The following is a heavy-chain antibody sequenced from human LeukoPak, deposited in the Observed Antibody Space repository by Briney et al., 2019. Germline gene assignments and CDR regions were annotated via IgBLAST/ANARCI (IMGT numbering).Heavy chain of an antibody. CDR3: ARAGGYYGSGSFLDY. CDR2: IYHSGST. J-gene: IGHJ4*02. D-gene: IGHD3-10*01. V-gene: IGHV4-38-2*02. CDR1: RYDINSVYH. Sequence: ASETLSLTCTVSRYDINSVYHWGWIRQPPGKGLEWIGSIYHSGSTYYNASLKSRVTISMDTSRNKFSLNLNSVTAADTAVYYCARAGGYYGSGSFLDYWGQGLLVTVSS.